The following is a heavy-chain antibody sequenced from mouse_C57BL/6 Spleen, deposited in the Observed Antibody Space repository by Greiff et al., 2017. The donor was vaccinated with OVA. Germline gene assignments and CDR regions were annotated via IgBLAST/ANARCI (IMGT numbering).Heavy chain of an antibody. V-gene: IGHV1-54*01. Sequence: QVQLKESGAELVRPGTSVKVSCKASGYAFTNYLIEWVKQRPGQGLEWIGVINPGSGGTNYNEKFKGKATLTADKSSSTAYMQLSSLTSEDSAVYFCARGGTGFHFDYWGQGTTLTVSS. D-gene: IGHD4-1*01. J-gene: IGHJ2*01. CDR3: ARGGTGFHFDY. CDR2: INPGSGGT. CDR1: GYAFTNYL.